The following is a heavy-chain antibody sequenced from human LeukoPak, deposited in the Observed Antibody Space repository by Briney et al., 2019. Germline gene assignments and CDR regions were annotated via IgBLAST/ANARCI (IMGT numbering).Heavy chain of an antibody. D-gene: IGHD3-22*01. J-gene: IGHJ4*02. CDR1: GGTFISYA. CDR3: ARQYYDSSGYSLPYFDY. Sequence: ASVKVSCKASGGTFISYAISWVRQAPGQGLEWMGGIIPIFGTANYAQKFQGRVTITADESTSTAYMELSSLRSEDTAVYYCARQYYDSSGYSLPYFDYWGQGTLVTVSS. CDR2: IIPIFGTA. V-gene: IGHV1-69*13.